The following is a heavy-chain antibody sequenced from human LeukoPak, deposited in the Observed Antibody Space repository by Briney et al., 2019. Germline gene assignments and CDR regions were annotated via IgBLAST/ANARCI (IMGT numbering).Heavy chain of an antibody. J-gene: IGHJ6*03. CDR2: MNPNSGNT. V-gene: IGHV1-8*01. CDR1: GYTFSSYD. CDR3: ARAAGATRNYYMDV. D-gene: IGHD3-10*01. Sequence: ASVKVSCKASGYTFSSYDVNWVRQANGQGLEWMGWMNPNSGNTGYAQKFQGRVTIIRNTSISTAYMELSSLRSEDTAVYYCARAAGATRNYYMDVWGKGTTVTVSS.